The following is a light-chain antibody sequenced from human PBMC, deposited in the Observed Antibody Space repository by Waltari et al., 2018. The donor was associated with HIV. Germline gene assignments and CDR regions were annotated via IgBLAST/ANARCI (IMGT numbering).Light chain of an antibody. J-gene: IGKJ4*01. CDR2: GAS. CDR3: QQYGSSPLT. Sequence: EIVLTQSPGTLSLSPGERAPLSCRTSQRVSSSYLAWYPQKPGQAPRLLIYGASSRATGIPDRFRGSGSGTDFTLTISRLEPEDFAVYYCQQYGSSPLTFGGGTKVEIK. CDR1: QRVSSSY. V-gene: IGKV3-20*01.